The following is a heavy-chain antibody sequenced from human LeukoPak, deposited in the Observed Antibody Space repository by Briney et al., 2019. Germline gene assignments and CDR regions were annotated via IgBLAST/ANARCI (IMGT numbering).Heavy chain of an antibody. CDR1: GFTLSSYW. CDR3: ARAVAGRSPNKY. Sequence: GGSLRLSCAASGFTLSSYWMSWVRQAPGKGLEWVANIKQDGSEKYYVDSVKGRFTISRDNAKNSLYLQMNSLRAEDTAVYYCARAVAGRSPNKYWGQGTLVTVSS. J-gene: IGHJ4*02. D-gene: IGHD6-19*01. CDR2: IKQDGSEK. V-gene: IGHV3-7*01.